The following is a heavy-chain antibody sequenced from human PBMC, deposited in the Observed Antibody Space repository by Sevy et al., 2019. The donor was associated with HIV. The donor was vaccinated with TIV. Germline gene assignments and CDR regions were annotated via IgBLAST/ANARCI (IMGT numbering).Heavy chain of an antibody. Sequence: GRSLRLSCAASGFTFSSYVMSWVRQAPGKGLEWVSTISGSGGSTYYADSVKGRFTISRDNSKNTVYLQMNSLRAEDTAVYYCAKEALRGFDPWGQGTLVTVSS. V-gene: IGHV3-23*01. CDR2: ISGSGGST. CDR1: GFTFSSYV. J-gene: IGHJ5*02. CDR3: AKEALRGFDP.